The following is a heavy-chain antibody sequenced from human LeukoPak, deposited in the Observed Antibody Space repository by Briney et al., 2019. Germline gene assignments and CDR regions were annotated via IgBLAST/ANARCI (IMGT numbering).Heavy chain of an antibody. D-gene: IGHD2-2*01. J-gene: IGHJ4*02. V-gene: IGHV3-53*01. CDR1: GFSVSSNY. CDR2: IYSGGTT. CDR3: AGEVPATGMYFDY. Sequence: TGGSLRLSCAASGFSVSSNYMSWVRQAPGKGLEWVSVIYSGGTTYYADSVKGRFTISRDNSKNTLYLQMNSLRAEDTAVYYCAGEVPATGMYFDYWGQGTLVTVSA.